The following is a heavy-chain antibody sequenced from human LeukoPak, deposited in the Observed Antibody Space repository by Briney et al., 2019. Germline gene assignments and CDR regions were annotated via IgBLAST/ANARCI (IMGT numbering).Heavy chain of an antibody. D-gene: IGHD3-9*01. CDR3: ARILTATGLLYYFDY. CDR2: INHSGST. V-gene: IGHV4-34*01. J-gene: IGHJ4*02. Sequence: SETLSLTCAVYGGSFSGYYRSWIRQPPGKGLEWIGEINHSGSTNYNPSLKSRVTISVDTSKNQFSLKLSSVTAADTAVYYCARILTATGLLYYFDYWGQGTLVTVSS. CDR1: GGSFSGYY.